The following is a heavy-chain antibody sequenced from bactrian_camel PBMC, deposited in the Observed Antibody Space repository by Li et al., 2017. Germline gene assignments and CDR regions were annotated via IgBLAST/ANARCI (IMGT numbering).Heavy chain of an antibody. D-gene: IGHD6*01. J-gene: IGHJ4*01. CDR1: GYNVRRNC. CDR2: IQAAGNT. CDR3: AAGRRQVVAGTGTSCCSLKEYDFNY. V-gene: IGHV3S1*01. Sequence: QLVESGGGSVQAGGSLRLSCEVSGYNVRRNCIGWLRQVAGKEREGLAAIQAAGNTYYADTVKGRATISRDNAKNTMYLQMNNLRPEDTAMYSCAAGRRQVVAGTGTSCCSLKEYDFNYWGQGTQVTVS.